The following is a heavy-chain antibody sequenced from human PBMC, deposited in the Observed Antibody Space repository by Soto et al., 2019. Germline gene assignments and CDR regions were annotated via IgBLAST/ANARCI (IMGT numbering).Heavy chain of an antibody. D-gene: IGHD3-10*01. CDR3: AISFYGAGSYCLDY. CDR1: GVSMSSGGYY. J-gene: IGHJ4*02. Sequence: QVQLQESGPGQVKASQTLSLTCTVSGVSMSSGGYYWSWIRQHPGKGLEWLGYIYYSGRTYYNPSLKSRVIISVDTSKKQFSLKLSSVTAADAGVYYWAISFYGAGSYCLDYWGQGTLVTVSS. V-gene: IGHV4-31*03. CDR2: IYYSGRT.